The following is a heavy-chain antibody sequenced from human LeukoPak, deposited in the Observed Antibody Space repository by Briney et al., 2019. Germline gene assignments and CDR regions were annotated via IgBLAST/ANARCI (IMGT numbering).Heavy chain of an antibody. D-gene: IGHD5-18*01. CDR3: ARGVDTAMVSGDAFDI. CDR1: RFTFSSYA. CDR2: ISGSGDST. V-gene: IGHV3-23*01. Sequence: GGSLRLSCAASRFTFSSYAMSWVRQAPGKGLAWVSTISGSGDSTDYADSVKGRFTISRDNSKNTVSLQMNSLRAEDTAVYYCARGVDTAMVSGDAFDIWGQGTMVTVSS. J-gene: IGHJ3*02.